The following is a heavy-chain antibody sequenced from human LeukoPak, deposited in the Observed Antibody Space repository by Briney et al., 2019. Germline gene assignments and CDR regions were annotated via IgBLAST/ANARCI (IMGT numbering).Heavy chain of an antibody. V-gene: IGHV4-39*01. D-gene: IGHD4-17*01. CDR3: ARRHGASDY. J-gene: IGHJ4*02. CDR1: GGSISSISNY. CDR2: IYYSGST. Sequence: SETLSLTCTVSGGSISSISNYWGWIRQPPGKGLEWIGRIYYSGSTYYNPSLKSRVTISVDTSNNQFSLKLTSVTAADTAVYYCARRHGASDYWGQGTLVTVSS.